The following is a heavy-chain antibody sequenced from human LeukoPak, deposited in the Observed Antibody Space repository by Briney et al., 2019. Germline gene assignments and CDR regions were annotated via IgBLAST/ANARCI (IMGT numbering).Heavy chain of an antibody. Sequence: TGGSLRLSCAASGFTFSSYAMHWVRQVPGKGLEWVAVISYDGSNKYYEDSVKGRLTISRDNSKSTLYLQMNSLRTEDTAVYYCAKDASSGGAHYYFDYWGQGTLVTVSS. CDR3: AKDASSGGAHYYFDY. V-gene: IGHV3-30*04. CDR2: ISYDGSNK. CDR1: GFTFSSYA. D-gene: IGHD3-16*01. J-gene: IGHJ4*02.